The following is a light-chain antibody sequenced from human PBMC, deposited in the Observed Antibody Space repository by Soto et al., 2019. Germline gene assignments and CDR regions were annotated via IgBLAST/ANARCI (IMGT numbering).Light chain of an antibody. CDR2: EGS. CDR1: SSDIGSYNF. V-gene: IGLV2-23*01. CDR3: SSHAGDHLV. Sequence: QSALTQPAYVSGSPGQSITISCTGTSSDIGSYNFVSWYQQHVGKAPKLMTYEGSKRPSGVSDRFSASKSSNTASLTIARLQSESEADDYCSSHAGDHLVCGGGTKLTVL. J-gene: IGLJ3*02.